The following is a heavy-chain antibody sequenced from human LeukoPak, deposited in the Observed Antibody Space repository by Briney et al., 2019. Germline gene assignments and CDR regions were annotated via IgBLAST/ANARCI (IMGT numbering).Heavy chain of an antibody. CDR1: GGSISSGGYY. J-gene: IGHJ4*02. CDR3: ARLVQTRTRYCSSTSCYLGAGDY. CDR2: IYHSGST. Sequence: PSETLSLTCTVSGGSISSGGYYWSWIRQPPGKGLEWIGYIYHSGSTYYNPSLKSRVTISVDRSKNQFSLKLSSVTAADTAVYYCARLVQTRTRYCSSTSCYLGAGDYWGQGTLVTVSS. D-gene: IGHD2-2*01. V-gene: IGHV4-30-2*01.